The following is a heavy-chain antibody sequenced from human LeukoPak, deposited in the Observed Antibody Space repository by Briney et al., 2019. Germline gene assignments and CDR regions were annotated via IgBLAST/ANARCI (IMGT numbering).Heavy chain of an antibody. V-gene: IGHV4-59*08. D-gene: IGHD3-10*01. CDR3: ARRGPGGRAFDI. Sequence: SETLSLTCTVSGGSITTYYWSWVRQPPGKGLEWIGYSSNNGSTKYNPSLKSRVTISVDTSMNQFSLRLKSMTAADTAVYYCARRGPGGRAFDIWGQGTMVPVSS. J-gene: IGHJ3*02. CDR2: SSNNGST. CDR1: GGSITTYY.